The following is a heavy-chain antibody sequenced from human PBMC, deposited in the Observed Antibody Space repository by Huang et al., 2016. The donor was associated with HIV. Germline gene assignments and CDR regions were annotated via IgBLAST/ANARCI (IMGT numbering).Heavy chain of an antibody. CDR1: GGSFSGYY. V-gene: IGHV4-34*01. D-gene: IGHD6-19*01. CDR2: INDIGKT. Sequence: QVQLRQWGAGLVKPSETLSLTCAVYGGSFSGYYWTWIRQSPGKGWEWIGEINDIGKTKYPPSLKSRVTSSKDTAKKQFSLQLTSVSAADTGVYLCAREKAADSAWYGVYYFDYWGEGALVTVTS. J-gene: IGHJ4*02. CDR3: AREKAADSAWYGVYYFDY.